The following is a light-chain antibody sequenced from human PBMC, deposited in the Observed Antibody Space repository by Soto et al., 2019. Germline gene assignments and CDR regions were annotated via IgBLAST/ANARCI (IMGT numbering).Light chain of an antibody. J-gene: IGKJ5*01. CDR3: QQYSDSIS. V-gene: IGKV1-5*01. Sequence: DIKMTQSPSTLSASVGDRVTITCRASQSISSWLAWYQQKPGKSPKLLIYATSTLESGVPSRFSGSGSETEFTLTVSSLQPDDSATYYCQQYSDSISFGQGTRLEI. CDR1: QSISSW. CDR2: ATS.